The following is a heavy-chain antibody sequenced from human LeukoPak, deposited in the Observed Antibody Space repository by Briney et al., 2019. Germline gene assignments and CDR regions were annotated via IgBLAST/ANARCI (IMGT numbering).Heavy chain of an antibody. Sequence: ASVKVSCKASGYTFTIYYMHWVREAPGQGLEWMGIINPSGGSTSYAQKFQGRVTMARDTSTSTVYMELSSLRSEDTAVYYCARGIAGAGTGKDYWGQGTLVTVSS. CDR2: INPSGGST. J-gene: IGHJ4*02. V-gene: IGHV1-46*03. D-gene: IGHD6-19*01. CDR1: GYTFTIYY. CDR3: ARGIAGAGTGKDY.